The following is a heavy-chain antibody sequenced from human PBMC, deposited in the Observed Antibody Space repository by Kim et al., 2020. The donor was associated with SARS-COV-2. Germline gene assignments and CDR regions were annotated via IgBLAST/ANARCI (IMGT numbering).Heavy chain of an antibody. D-gene: IGHD4-17*01. CDR3: TSSLSYDYGDYGGDWIAGY. V-gene: IGHV3-15*01. J-gene: IGHJ4*02. Sequence: GRFTISRDDSKNTLYLQMNSLKTEDTAVYYCTSSLSYDYGDYGGDWIAGYWGQGTLVTVSS.